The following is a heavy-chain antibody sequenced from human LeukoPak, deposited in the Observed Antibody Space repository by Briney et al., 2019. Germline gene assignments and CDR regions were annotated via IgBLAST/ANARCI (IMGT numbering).Heavy chain of an antibody. J-gene: IGHJ4*02. CDR1: GGSISSYY. D-gene: IGHD6-13*01. CDR2: IYYSGST. Sequence: PSETLSLTCTVSGGSISSYYWTWIRRPPGKGLEWIGYIYYSGSTNYNPSLKSRVTISVDTSKNQFSLKLSSVTAADTAVYYCARGGPQYSSSWYYFDYWGQGTLVTVSS. CDR3: ARGGPQYSSSWYYFDY. V-gene: IGHV4-59*08.